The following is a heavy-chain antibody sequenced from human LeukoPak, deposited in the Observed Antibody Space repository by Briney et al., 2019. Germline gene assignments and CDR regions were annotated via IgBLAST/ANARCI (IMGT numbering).Heavy chain of an antibody. Sequence: GGSLSLSCAASGFIFSNHWMTWVRQAPGKGLEWVANIKQDGSVKHYVDSVKGRFTISRDNAKNSLYLQMNSLRAEDTAVYYCARHSNGWSEGTYWGQGTLVTVTS. CDR3: ARHSNGWSEGTY. V-gene: IGHV3-7*03. CDR1: GFIFSNHW. J-gene: IGHJ4*02. D-gene: IGHD6-19*01. CDR2: IKQDGSVK.